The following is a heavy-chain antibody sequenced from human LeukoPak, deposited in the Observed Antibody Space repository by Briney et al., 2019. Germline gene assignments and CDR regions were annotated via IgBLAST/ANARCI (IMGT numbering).Heavy chain of an antibody. CDR2: INPSGGST. J-gene: IGHJ6*03. V-gene: IGHV1-46*01. CDR1: GYTFTSYC. D-gene: IGHD3-10*01. CDR3: ARDLGYYGSGSYPYMDV. Sequence: ASVKVSCKASGYTFTSYCMHWVRQAPGQGLEWMGIINPSGGSTSYAQKFQGRVTMTRDMSTSTVYMELSSLRSEDTAVYYCARDLGYYGSGSYPYMDVWGKGTTVTVSS.